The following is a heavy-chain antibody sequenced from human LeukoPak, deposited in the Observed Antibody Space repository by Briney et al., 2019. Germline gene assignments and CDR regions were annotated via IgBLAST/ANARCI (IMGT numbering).Heavy chain of an antibody. CDR3: ARVICTGGSCFQDDY. D-gene: IGHD2-15*01. CDR2: INSGATSE. J-gene: IGHJ4*02. Sequence: GGSLRLSCTASGFIFSNFEMNWVRQAPGKGLQWLAYINSGATSEYYADSVKGRFTISRDNAKNSLYLQMNSLRVQDTAIYYCARVICTGGSCFQDDYWGQGTLVTVSS. CDR1: GFIFSNFE. V-gene: IGHV3-48*03.